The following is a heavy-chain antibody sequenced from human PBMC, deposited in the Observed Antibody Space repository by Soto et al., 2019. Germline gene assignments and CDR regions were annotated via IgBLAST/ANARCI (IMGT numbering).Heavy chain of an antibody. D-gene: IGHD6-19*01. CDR1: GCPFSIYA. J-gene: IGHJ4*02. CDR3: AKEDSGWLYYFDY. Sequence: LRLSCAASGCPFSIYAMRWVRQAPGKGLEWVSAISGSGGSTYYADSVKGRFTISRDNSKNTLYLQMNSLRAEDTAVYYCAKEDSGWLYYFDYWGQGTLVTVSS. V-gene: IGHV3-23*01. CDR2: ISGSGGST.